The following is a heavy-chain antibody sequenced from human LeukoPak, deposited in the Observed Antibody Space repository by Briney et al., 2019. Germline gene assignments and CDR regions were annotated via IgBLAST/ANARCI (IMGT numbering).Heavy chain of an antibody. CDR3: ARKSHSSSWTHFDY. D-gene: IGHD6-13*01. CDR2: ICPCHSST. Sequence: GEALKISCKGSGYSFTSYWIGWVRQMPGKGLEWMGIICPCHSSTNYSPSFQGQFTISADKSISTAYLQWSSLKASDTAMYYCARKSHSSSWTHFDYWGQGTLVTVSS. CDR1: GYSFTSYW. V-gene: IGHV5-51*01. J-gene: IGHJ4*02.